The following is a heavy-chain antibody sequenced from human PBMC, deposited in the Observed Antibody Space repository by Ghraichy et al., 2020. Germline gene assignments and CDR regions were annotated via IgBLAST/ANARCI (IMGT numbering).Heavy chain of an antibody. D-gene: IGHD3-22*01. CDR3: AKERDSSGYYSFRGDYYGMDV. Sequence: GGSLRLSCAASGFTFRSYGMHWVRQAPGKGLEWVAVISDDGNNKVYGDSVKGRFTISRDNSKNTLYLQMNSLRADDTTVYYCAKERDSSGYYSFRGDYYGMDVWGQGTTVTVSS. J-gene: IGHJ6*02. CDR2: ISDDGNNK. CDR1: GFTFRSYG. V-gene: IGHV3-30*18.